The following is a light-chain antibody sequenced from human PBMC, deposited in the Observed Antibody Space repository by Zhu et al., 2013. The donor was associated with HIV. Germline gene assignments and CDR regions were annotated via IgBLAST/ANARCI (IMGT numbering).Light chain of an antibody. Sequence: EIVLTQSPDTLSLSPGEGATLSCRASQSVSNNYLAWYQQTPGQAPRLLVYGTSTRATDIPDRFTGSGSGTDFSLTITRLEPEDFALYYCQQYGSSPWTFGQGTKVGNQT. CDR1: QSVSNNY. CDR2: GTS. CDR3: QQYGSSPWT. J-gene: IGKJ1*01. V-gene: IGKV3-20*01.